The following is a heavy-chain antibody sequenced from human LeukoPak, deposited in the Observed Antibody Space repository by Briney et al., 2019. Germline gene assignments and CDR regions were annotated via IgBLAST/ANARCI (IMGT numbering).Heavy chain of an antibody. J-gene: IGHJ4*02. CDR3: ARDHGGSYYNY. D-gene: IGHD1-26*01. V-gene: IGHV4-38-2*02. CDR2: IYHSGST. Sequence: SETLSLTCTVSGYSISSGYYWGWIRQPPGKGLEWIGSIYHSGSTYYNPSLKSRVTISVDTSKNQFSLKLSSVTAAATAVYYCARDHGGSYYNYWGQGTLVTVSS. CDR1: GYSISSGYY.